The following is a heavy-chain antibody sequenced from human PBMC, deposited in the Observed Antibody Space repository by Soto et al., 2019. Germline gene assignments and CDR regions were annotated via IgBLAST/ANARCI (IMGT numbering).Heavy chain of an antibody. CDR3: ARQAFITIFGVVIFSDNWFDP. D-gene: IGHD3-3*01. CDR1: GGSISSSSYY. CDR2: IYYSGST. Sequence: PSETLSLTCTVSGGSISSSSYYWGWIRQPPGKGLEWIGSIYYSGSTYYNPSLKSRVTISVDTSKNQFSLKLSSVTAADTAVYYCARQAFITIFGVVIFSDNWFDPWGQGTLVTVSS. V-gene: IGHV4-39*01. J-gene: IGHJ5*02.